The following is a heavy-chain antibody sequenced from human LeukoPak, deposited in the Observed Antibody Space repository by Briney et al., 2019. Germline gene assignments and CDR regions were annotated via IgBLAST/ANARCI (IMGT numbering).Heavy chain of an antibody. CDR3: VKTYGDYGYYFDY. J-gene: IGHJ4*02. D-gene: IGHD4-17*01. Sequence: GGSLRLSCSASGFTFSSYAMHWVRQAPGKGLEYVSAISSNGGSTYYADSVKGRFTISRDNSKNTLYLQMSNLRAEDTAVYYCVKTYGDYGYYFDYWGQGTLVTVSS. V-gene: IGHV3-64D*06. CDR1: GFTFSSYA. CDR2: ISSNGGST.